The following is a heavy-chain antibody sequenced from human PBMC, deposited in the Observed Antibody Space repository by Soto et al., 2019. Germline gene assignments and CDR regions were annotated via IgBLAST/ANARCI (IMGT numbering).Heavy chain of an antibody. CDR3: ARVRNDFWSGSQDKNFGY. CDR1: GFTFSSYE. CDR2: ISSSGSTI. J-gene: IGHJ4*02. D-gene: IGHD3-3*01. Sequence: PGGSLILSCAASGFTFSSYEMNWGRQAPGKGLEWVSYISSSGSTIYYADFVKGRFTISRDNAKNSLYLQMNSLRAGDKAVYYCARVRNDFWSGSQDKNFGYWGQVTLVTVSS. V-gene: IGHV3-48*03.